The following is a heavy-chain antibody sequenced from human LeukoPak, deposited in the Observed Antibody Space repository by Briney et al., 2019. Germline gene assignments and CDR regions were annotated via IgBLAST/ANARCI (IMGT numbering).Heavy chain of an antibody. J-gene: IGHJ4*02. Sequence: GGSLRLSCAASGFTFSRFVMHWVRQAPGKGLEWVAVLSSDDRKNYYADSVRGRFTISRDNSRNTLYLQMNSLRAEDTAVYYCAKDRGSSSWYQVFDYWGQGTLVTVSS. CDR2: LSSDDRKN. CDR1: GFTFSRFV. D-gene: IGHD6-13*01. V-gene: IGHV3-30*01. CDR3: AKDRGSSSWYQVFDY.